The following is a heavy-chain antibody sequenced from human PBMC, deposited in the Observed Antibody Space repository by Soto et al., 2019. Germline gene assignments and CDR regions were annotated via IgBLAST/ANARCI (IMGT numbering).Heavy chain of an antibody. D-gene: IGHD3-16*01. Sequence: QVQLVQSGDEVKKPGASVKVSCKASGYIFVNYGIAWVQQAPGQGLEWMGWISPYTGNTHSATKVQGRLTMTTDTSTSTAYMDLGSLTSDDTAVYYCVMVDNYVTPTPQDVWGQGNTVTVSS. J-gene: IGHJ6*02. V-gene: IGHV1-18*01. CDR2: ISPYTGNT. CDR1: GYIFVNYG. CDR3: VMVDNYVTPTPQDV.